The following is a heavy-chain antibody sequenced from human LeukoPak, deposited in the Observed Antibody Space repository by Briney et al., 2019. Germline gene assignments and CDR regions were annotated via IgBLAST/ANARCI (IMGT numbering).Heavy chain of an antibody. D-gene: IGHD1-26*01. Sequence: SQTLSLTCAISGDSVSSYNVAWGWIRQSPSRGLEWLGRTYYRSKWFGDYAGSVRSRITINPDTSKNQFSLQLNSVTPEDTAVYYCARAIRVGWFDPWGQGTLVTVSS. CDR2: TYYRSKWFG. J-gene: IGHJ5*02. CDR1: GDSVSSYNVA. V-gene: IGHV6-1*01. CDR3: ARAIRVGWFDP.